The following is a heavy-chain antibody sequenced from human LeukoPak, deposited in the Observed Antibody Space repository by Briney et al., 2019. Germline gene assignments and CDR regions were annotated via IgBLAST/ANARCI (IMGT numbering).Heavy chain of an antibody. Sequence: ASVKVSCKASGGTFSSYAISWVRQAPGQGLEWMGGIIPIFGTANYAQKFQGRVTITADESTSTAYMELSSVRSEDTAVYYCAAGVHYYYYYYMDVWGKGTTVTVSS. CDR3: AAGVHYYYYYYMDV. CDR2: IIPIFGTA. D-gene: IGHD1-1*01. CDR1: GGTFSSYA. J-gene: IGHJ6*03. V-gene: IGHV1-69*13.